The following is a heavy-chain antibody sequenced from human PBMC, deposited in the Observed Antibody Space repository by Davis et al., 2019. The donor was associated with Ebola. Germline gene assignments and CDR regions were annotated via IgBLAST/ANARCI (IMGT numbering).Heavy chain of an antibody. V-gene: IGHV3-64*04. CDR3: APSDSSGYYPFDY. D-gene: IGHD3-22*01. J-gene: IGHJ4*02. Sequence: GESLKISCAASGFTFSSYAMHWVRQAPGKGLEYVSAISSNGGSTYYADSVKGRFTISRDNSKNTLYLQMNSLRAEDTAVYYCAPSDSSGYYPFDYWGQGTLVTVSS. CDR1: GFTFSSYA. CDR2: ISSNGGST.